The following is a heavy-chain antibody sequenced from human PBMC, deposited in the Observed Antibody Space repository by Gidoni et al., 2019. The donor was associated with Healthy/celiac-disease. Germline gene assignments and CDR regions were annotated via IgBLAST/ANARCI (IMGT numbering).Heavy chain of an antibody. CDR3: ARGPQQNYGDYEVWFDP. CDR1: GGSFSGYY. V-gene: IGHV4-34*01. J-gene: IGHJ5*02. D-gene: IGHD4-17*01. CDR2: INHSGST. Sequence: QVQLQQWGAGLLKPSATLSLPCAVYGGSFSGYYWSWIRQPPGKGREWIGEINHSGSTNYNPSLKSQVTISVDTSKNQFSLKLSSVTAADTAVYYCARGPQQNYGDYEVWFDPWGQGTLVTVSS.